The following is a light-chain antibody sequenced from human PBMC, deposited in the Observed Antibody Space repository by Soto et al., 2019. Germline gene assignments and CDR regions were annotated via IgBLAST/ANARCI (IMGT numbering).Light chain of an antibody. V-gene: IGLV2-23*01. CDR3: WSYTGNNSYV. CDR1: SGDVGTYNL. CDR2: EGS. Sequence: QSALTQPASVSGSPGQSITISCTGTSGDVGTYNLVSWYQQHPGKAPKLMIYEGSKRPSGISTRFSGSKSGNTASLTISGLQDEDEADYYCWSYTGNNSYVFGGGTQLTVL. J-gene: IGLJ7*01.